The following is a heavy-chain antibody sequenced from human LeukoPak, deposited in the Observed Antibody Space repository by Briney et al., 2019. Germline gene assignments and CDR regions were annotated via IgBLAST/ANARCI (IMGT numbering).Heavy chain of an antibody. J-gene: IGHJ3*02. V-gene: IGHV3-23*01. Sequence: GGSLRLSCVPSGIIFSNSALNWVRQAPGKGLEWVSTITKSGDQTHYADSVKGRFTISRDISKNTLYLQMNSLRAEDTAVYHCVKSAGKDGYRDVFDIWGQGTVVTVSS. D-gene: IGHD5-24*01. CDR1: GIIFSNSA. CDR3: VKSAGKDGYRDVFDI. CDR2: ITKSGDQT.